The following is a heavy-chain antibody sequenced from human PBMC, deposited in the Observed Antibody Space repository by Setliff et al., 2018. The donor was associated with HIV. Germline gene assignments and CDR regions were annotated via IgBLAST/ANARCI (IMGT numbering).Heavy chain of an antibody. CDR1: GYTFTNYG. CDR2: ISAYNGDT. Sequence: ASVKVSCKASGYTFTNYGISWVRQAPGQGLEWMGWISAYNGDTNYAQTVQGRVTMTADTSTRTAYMGLRSLRADDTAVYYCATAEEHWLTEGGIDFWGQGTLVTAPQ. CDR3: ATAEEHWLTEGGIDF. D-gene: IGHD6-19*01. J-gene: IGHJ4*02. V-gene: IGHV1-18*01.